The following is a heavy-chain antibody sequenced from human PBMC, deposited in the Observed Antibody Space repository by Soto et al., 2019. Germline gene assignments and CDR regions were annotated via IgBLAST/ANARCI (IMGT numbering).Heavy chain of an antibody. CDR1: GYTFSSHD. J-gene: IGHJ4*02. D-gene: IGHD6-19*01. CDR3: AREVAASDY. V-gene: IGHV1-8*01. CDR2: MNPNSGNT. Sequence: QVLLVQSGAEVKKPGASVRVSCKASGYTFSSHDINWVRQATGQGLEWMGWMNPNSGNTGYAQRFQGRVTMTRNTSINTAYMELSSLRSEDTAVYYCAREVAASDYWGQGTLVTASS.